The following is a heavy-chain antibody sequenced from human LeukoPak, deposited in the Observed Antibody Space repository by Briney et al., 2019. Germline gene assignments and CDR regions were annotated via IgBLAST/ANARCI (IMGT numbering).Heavy chain of an antibody. CDR3: AKDEGLDILTGSFDY. V-gene: IGHV3-20*04. J-gene: IGHJ4*02. Sequence: RAGGSLRLSCVTSGFVFDDHGMAWVRQAPGKGLEWVSGISWNGGSTGYADSVKGRFTISRDNAKNSLYLQMNSLRAEDTALYYCAKDEGLDILTGSFDYWGQGTLATVSS. CDR1: GFVFDDHG. CDR2: ISWNGGST. D-gene: IGHD3-9*01.